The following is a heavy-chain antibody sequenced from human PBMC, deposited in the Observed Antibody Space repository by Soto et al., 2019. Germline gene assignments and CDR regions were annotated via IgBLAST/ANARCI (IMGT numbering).Heavy chain of an antibody. CDR3: XXXXXSSPFDY. D-gene: IGHD6-13*01. CDR1: GGSXXXXXXX. Sequence: QLQLQESGPGLVKPSETLSLTCTVSGGSXXXXXXXWGWIRQXXXKGLEWIGNIYYSGSTYYNPSLKSXXXXXXXXXXXXXXXXXXXXXXXXXXXXXXXXXXXSSPFDYWGQGTLVTVSS. J-gene: IGHJ4*02. V-gene: IGHV4-39*01. CDR2: IYYSGST.